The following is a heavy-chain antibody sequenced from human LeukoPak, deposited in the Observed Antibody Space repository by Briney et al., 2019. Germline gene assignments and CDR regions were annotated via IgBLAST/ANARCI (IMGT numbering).Heavy chain of an antibody. V-gene: IGHV3-23*01. Sequence: GGSLRLSCAASGFTFSIYAMSWVRQAPGKGLEWVSAISGSGGSTYYADSVKGRFTISRDNSKNTLYLQMNSLRAEDTAVYYCAKVRPDANGLGSYYKGYFDYWGQGTLVTVPS. J-gene: IGHJ4*02. CDR2: ISGSGGST. D-gene: IGHD3-10*01. CDR3: AKVRPDANGLGSYYKGYFDY. CDR1: GFTFSIYA.